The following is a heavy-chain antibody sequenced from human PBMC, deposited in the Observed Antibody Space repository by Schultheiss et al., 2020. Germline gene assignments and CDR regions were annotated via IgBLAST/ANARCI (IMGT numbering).Heavy chain of an antibody. V-gene: IGHV4-61*02. CDR1: GGSISSGSYY. D-gene: IGHD4-17*01. J-gene: IGHJ4*02. Sequence: SETLSLTCTVSGGSISSGSYYWSWIRQPAGKGLEWIGRIYTSGSTNYNPSLKSRVTISVDKSKNQFSLKLSSVTAADTAVYYCARVGSYGDYPSPRWGQGTLVTVS. CDR3: ARVGSYGDYPSPR. CDR2: IYTSGST.